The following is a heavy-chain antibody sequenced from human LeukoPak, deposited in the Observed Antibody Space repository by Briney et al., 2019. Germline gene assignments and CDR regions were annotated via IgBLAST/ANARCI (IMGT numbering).Heavy chain of an antibody. V-gene: IGHV4-39*01. Sequence: PSETLSLTCTVSGGSISSSSYYWGWIRQPPGKGLEWIGSIYYSGSTYYNPSLKSRVTISVDTSKNQFSLKLSSVTAADTAVYYCVSLGTGSSWYQPFDYWGQGTLVTVSS. J-gene: IGHJ4*02. CDR2: IYYSGST. CDR1: GGSISSSSYY. CDR3: VSLGTGSSWYQPFDY. D-gene: IGHD6-13*01.